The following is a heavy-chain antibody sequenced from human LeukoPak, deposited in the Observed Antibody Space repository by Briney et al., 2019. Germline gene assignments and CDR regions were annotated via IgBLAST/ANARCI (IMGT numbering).Heavy chain of an antibody. Sequence: GGSLRLSCAASGFTVSSNYMSWVRQAAGKGLDGVSIIYSGGSTYYADTVKGRFTISRDNSKNTLYLQMNSLRADDTAVYYCARDISSGYYDAFDIWGQGTMVTVSS. J-gene: IGHJ3*02. CDR3: ARDISSGYYDAFDI. CDR1: GFTVSSNY. D-gene: IGHD3-22*01. CDR2: IYSGGST. V-gene: IGHV3-66*01.